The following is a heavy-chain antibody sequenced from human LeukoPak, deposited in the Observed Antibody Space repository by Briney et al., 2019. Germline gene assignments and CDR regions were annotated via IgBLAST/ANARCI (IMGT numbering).Heavy chain of an antibody. CDR2: IIPIFGTA. D-gene: IGHD6-6*01. J-gene: IGHJ4*02. V-gene: IGHV1-69*05. Sequence: ASVKVSRKASGGTFSSYAISWVRQAPGQGLEWMGGIIPIFGTANYAQKFQGRVTITTDESTSTAYMELSSLRSEDTAVYYCARLRSSSSVDPPFDYWGQGTLVTVSS. CDR1: GGTFSSYA. CDR3: ARLRSSSSVDPPFDY.